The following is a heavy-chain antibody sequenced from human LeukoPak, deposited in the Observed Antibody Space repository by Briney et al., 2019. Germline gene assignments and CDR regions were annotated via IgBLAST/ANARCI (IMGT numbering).Heavy chain of an antibody. CDR3: ARVLQYYYDSSGYLDY. D-gene: IGHD3-22*01. V-gene: IGHV1-18*01. CDR1: GYTFTSYG. CDR2: ISAYNGNT. Sequence: ASVKVSCKASGYTFTSYGISWVRQAPGQGLEWMGWISAYNGNTNYAQKLQGRVTMTTDTSTSTAYMELRSLRSDDTAVYYCARVLQYYYDSSGYLDYWGQGTLVTVSS. J-gene: IGHJ4*02.